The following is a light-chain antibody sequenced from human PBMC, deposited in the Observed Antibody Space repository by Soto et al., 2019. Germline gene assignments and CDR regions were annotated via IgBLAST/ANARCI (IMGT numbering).Light chain of an antibody. CDR3: SSYTSSSTRVV. J-gene: IGLJ2*01. CDR1: SSVVGRYNY. CDR2: DVN. V-gene: IGLV2-14*01. Sequence: QSALTQPASVSGSPGQSITISCTGTSSVVGRYNYVSWYQQHPGKAPKLMIYDVNNRPSGVSNRFSGSKSGNTASLTISGPQAEDEADYYCSSYTSSSTRVVFGGGTKLTVL.